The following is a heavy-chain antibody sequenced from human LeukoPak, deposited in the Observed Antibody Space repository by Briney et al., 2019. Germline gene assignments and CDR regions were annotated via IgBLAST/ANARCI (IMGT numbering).Heavy chain of an antibody. Sequence: PGGSLRPSCAASGFAFSSYSMNWVRQAPGRGLEWVSSISGSGGGTYYADSVKGRFTISRDNSKNTLYLQMNSLRAEDTAVYYCTRGYAGIDYWGQGTLVTVSS. CDR3: TRGYAGIDY. CDR1: GFAFSSYS. J-gene: IGHJ4*02. D-gene: IGHD5-12*01. V-gene: IGHV3-23*01. CDR2: ISGSGGGT.